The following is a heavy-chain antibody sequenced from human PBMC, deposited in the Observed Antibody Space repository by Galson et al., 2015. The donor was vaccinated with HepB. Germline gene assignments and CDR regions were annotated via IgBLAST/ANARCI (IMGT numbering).Heavy chain of an antibody. Sequence: SLRLSCAASGFTFSSYWMSWVRQAPGKGLEWVANIKQDGSEKYYVDSVKGRFTISRDNAKNSLYLQMNSLRAEDTAVYYCARGGYCGGDCYPGTNDYWGQGTLVTVSS. J-gene: IGHJ4*02. CDR2: IKQDGSEK. V-gene: IGHV3-7*03. CDR1: GFTFSSYW. D-gene: IGHD2-21*02. CDR3: ARGGYCGGDCYPGTNDY.